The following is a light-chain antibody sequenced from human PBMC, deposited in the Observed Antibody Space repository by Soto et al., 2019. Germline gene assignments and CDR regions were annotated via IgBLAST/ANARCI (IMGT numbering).Light chain of an antibody. J-gene: IGLJ1*01. CDR2: GNS. V-gene: IGLV1-40*01. Sequence: QSVLTQPPSVSGAPGQRVTISCTGSSSNIGAGYDVHWYQQLPGTAPKLLIYGNSNRPSGVPDRFSGSKSGTSASLAITGLQAEDEADYYCQSYDSSLSDWVFGTGTKVTDL. CDR1: SSNIGAGYD. CDR3: QSYDSSLSDWV.